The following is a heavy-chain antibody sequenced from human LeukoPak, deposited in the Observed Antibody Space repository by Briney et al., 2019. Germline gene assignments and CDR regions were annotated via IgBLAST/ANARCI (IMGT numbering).Heavy chain of an antibody. CDR3: DRYGSGRMNWFDP. CDR2: ISGSDGST. Sequence: GGSLRLSXAASGFTFSSYAMSWVRQAPGKGLEWVSAISGSDGSTYYADSVKGQFTISRDNSKNTLYLQMNSLRAEDTAVYYCDRYGSGRMNWFDPWGQGTLVTVSS. CDR1: GFTFSSYA. D-gene: IGHD3-10*01. J-gene: IGHJ5*02. V-gene: IGHV3-23*01.